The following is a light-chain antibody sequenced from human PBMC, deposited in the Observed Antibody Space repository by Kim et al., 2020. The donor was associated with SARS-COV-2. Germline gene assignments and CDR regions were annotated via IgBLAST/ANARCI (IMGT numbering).Light chain of an antibody. J-gene: IGLJ2*01. CDR3: NSRDSSGNHLGVV. V-gene: IGLV3-19*01. Sequence: SSELTQDPAVSVALGQTVRITCQGDSLRSYYASWYQQKPGQAPVLVIYGKNNRPSGIPDRFSGSSSGNTASLTITGAQAEDEADYYCNSRDSSGNHLGVVFCGGTQLTVL. CDR2: GKN. CDR1: SLRSYY.